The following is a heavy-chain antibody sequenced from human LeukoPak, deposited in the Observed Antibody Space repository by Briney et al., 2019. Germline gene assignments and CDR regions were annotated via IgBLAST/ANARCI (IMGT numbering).Heavy chain of an antibody. Sequence: GGSLRLSCAASGFTASSNYMSWVRQAPGKGLEWVSVIYSGGSTYYADSVKGRFTISRDNSKNTLYLQMNSLRAEDTAVYYCARDRAYCGGDCFGCWGQGTLVTVSS. D-gene: IGHD2-21*01. CDR2: IYSGGST. V-gene: IGHV3-53*01. CDR3: ARDRAYCGGDCFGC. CDR1: GFTASSNY. J-gene: IGHJ4*02.